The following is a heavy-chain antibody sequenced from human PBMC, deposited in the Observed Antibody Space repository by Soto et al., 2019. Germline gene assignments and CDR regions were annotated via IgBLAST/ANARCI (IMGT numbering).Heavy chain of an antibody. J-gene: IGHJ6*02. Sequence: QVHLVQSGTEVKKPGSSVKVYCTASGGTYSSSCFSWVRQSPGQGLEWLGMIVPSLDTTNYAQKFQARVTMAADGVTGTAYMDLRVLRSEDTAVYYCARWPQPRYTAVPCDVDVWGQGTRVIVSS. V-gene: IGHV1-69*11. CDR1: GGTYSSSC. CDR3: ARWPQPRYTAVPCDVDV. D-gene: IGHD3-16*02. CDR2: IVPSLDTT.